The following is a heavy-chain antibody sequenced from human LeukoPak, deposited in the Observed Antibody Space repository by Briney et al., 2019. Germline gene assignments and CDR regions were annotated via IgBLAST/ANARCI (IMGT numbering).Heavy chain of an antibody. Sequence: GSLRLSCAASGFTVSSNYMSWVRQAPGKGLEWVSVIDSGGRKKYAESVKGRFTISRDNSKNTLFLQMNSLRAEDTAVYYCARGQGTVTTHWGQGTLVTVSS. J-gene: IGHJ4*02. D-gene: IGHD4-11*01. CDR3: ARGQGTVTTH. CDR2: IDSGGRK. V-gene: IGHV3-66*01. CDR1: GFTVSSNY.